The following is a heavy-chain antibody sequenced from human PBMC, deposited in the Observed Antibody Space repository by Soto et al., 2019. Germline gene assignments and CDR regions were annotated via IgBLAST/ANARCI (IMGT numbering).Heavy chain of an antibody. D-gene: IGHD6-6*01. CDR2: IIPIFGTA. Sequence: QVELVQSGAEVKKPGSSVKVSCKASGGTFSSYAISWVRQAPGQGLEWMGGIIPIFGTANYAQKFQGRVTSTADESTSTAYMELSSLRSEDTAVYYCERGSIAARRQSPSFHYGMDVWGQGTTVTVSS. J-gene: IGHJ6*02. V-gene: IGHV1-69*01. CDR3: ERGSIAARRQSPSFHYGMDV. CDR1: GGTFSSYA.